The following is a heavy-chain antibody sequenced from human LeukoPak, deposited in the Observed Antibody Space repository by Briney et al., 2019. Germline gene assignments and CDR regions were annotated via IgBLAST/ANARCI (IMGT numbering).Heavy chain of an antibody. CDR2: ISSSGSNI. Sequence: GGSLRLSCAASGFTFSSYEMNWVRQAPGKGLEWVSYISSSGSNIYYADSVKGRFTISRDNAKNSLYLQMNSLRAEDTAVYYCARAIEVDYWGQGNLVTVSS. CDR1: GFTFSSYE. CDR3: ARAIEVDY. D-gene: IGHD1-26*01. J-gene: IGHJ4*02. V-gene: IGHV3-48*03.